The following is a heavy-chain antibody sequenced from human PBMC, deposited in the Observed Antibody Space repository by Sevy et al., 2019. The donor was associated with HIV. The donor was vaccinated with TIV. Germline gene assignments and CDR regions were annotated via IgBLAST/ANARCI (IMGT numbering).Heavy chain of an antibody. Sequence: GGSLRLSCAASGFAFSIYSMSWVRQAPGKGLEWVSTLSFGCGKINYADSVKGRFTISRDKSKSSVYPQMSNMRAEDTAVYYCAREGCTKPHDYWGQGTLVTVSS. V-gene: IGHV3-23*01. CDR1: GFAFSIYS. CDR2: LSFGCGKI. D-gene: IGHD2-8*01. J-gene: IGHJ4*02. CDR3: AREGCTKPHDY.